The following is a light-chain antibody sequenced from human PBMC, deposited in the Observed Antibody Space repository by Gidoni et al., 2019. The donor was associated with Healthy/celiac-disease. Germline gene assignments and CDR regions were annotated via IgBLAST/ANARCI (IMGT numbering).Light chain of an antibody. Sequence: THMTQPPSSLSASVGDRVTITCRASQSISSYLNWYQQKPGKAPKLLIYAASSLQSGVPSRFSGSGSGTDFTLTISSLQPEDFATYYCQQSYSTPRTFXQXTKVEIK. CDR2: AAS. CDR3: QQSYSTPRT. J-gene: IGKJ1*01. CDR1: QSISSY. V-gene: IGKV1-39*01.